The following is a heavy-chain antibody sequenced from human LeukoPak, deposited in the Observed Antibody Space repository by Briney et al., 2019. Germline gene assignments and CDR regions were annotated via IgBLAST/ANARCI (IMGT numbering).Heavy chain of an antibody. CDR2: IDLKTGDI. J-gene: IGHJ4*02. CDR1: GYTFIDYW. Sequence: ASVKVSCKASGYTFIDYWIHWVRQAPGQGLEWMGRIDLKTGDITSAQKFQGRVTMTRDTSIRTTYMELSGLGTDDTAVYYCARDSPHQRFDYWGQGTLVTVSS. V-gene: IGHV1-2*02. CDR3: ARDSPHQRFDY.